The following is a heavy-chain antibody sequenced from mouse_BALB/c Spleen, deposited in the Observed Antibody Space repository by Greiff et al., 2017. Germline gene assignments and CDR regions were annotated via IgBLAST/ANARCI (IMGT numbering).Heavy chain of an antibody. Sequence: EVKLVESGPELVKPGASVKISCKASGYSFTGYFMNWVMQSHGKSLEWIGRINPYNGDTFYNQKFKGKATLTVDKSSSTAHMELRSLASEDSAVYYCARDYDYEAMDYWGQGTSVTVSS. J-gene: IGHJ4*01. CDR1: GYSFTGYF. V-gene: IGHV1-20*02. CDR3: ARDYDYEAMDY. CDR2: INPYNGDT. D-gene: IGHD1-1*02.